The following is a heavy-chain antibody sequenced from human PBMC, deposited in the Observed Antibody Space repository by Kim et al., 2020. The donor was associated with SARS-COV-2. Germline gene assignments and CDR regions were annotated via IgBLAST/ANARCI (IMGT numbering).Heavy chain of an antibody. CDR1: GFTFSSYG. J-gene: IGHJ3*02. CDR3: ARDLSGYSSSSSAFDI. D-gene: IGHD6-6*01. Sequence: GGSLRLSCAVSGFTFSSYGMHWVRQAPGKGLEWVAVIWYDGSNKYYVDSVKGRFTISRDNSKNTMYLQMNSLRAEDTAVYYCARDLSGYSSSSSAFDIWG. CDR2: IWYDGSNK. V-gene: IGHV3-33*01.